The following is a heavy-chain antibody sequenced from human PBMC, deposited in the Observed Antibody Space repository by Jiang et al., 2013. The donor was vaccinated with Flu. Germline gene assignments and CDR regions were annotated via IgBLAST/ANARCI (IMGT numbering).Heavy chain of an antibody. J-gene: IGHJ4*02. D-gene: IGHD3-22*01. CDR1: GFSLSTTAVG. Sequence: KPTQTLTLTCSFSGFSLSTTAVGVGWIRQPPGKALEWLALIYWDESKYFSPSLKNRVTVTKDSSKNQVVLTMTNMDPVDTATYYCAHTYYYDTSGKTFDYWGRGTLVTVSS. V-gene: IGHV2-5*02. CDR3: AHTYYYDTSGKTFDY. CDR2: IYWDESK.